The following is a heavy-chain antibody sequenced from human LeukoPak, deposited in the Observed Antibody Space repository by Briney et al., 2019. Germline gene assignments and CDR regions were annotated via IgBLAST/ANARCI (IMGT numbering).Heavy chain of an antibody. J-gene: IGHJ4*02. Sequence: ASVKVSCRASGYTFTDYYIHWVRQAPGQGLEWMGWINPNSVTNYAQKFQGRVTMTRDTSISTAYMELSRLTSDDMAVYYRSRGEVDGPDFDYWGQGTLVTVSS. CDR3: SRGEVDGPDFDY. D-gene: IGHD1-26*01. CDR2: INPNSVT. V-gene: IGHV1-2*02. CDR1: GYTFTDYY.